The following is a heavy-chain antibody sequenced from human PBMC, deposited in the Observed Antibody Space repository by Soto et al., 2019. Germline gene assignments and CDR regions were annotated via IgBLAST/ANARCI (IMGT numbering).Heavy chain of an antibody. V-gene: IGHV3-53*01. CDR3: ARVQTEGAFDI. Sequence: GGSLILSCAASGFTVSSNYMSWVRQAPGKGLEWVSVIYSGGSTYYADSVKGRFTISRDNSKNTLYLQMNSLRAEDTAVYYCARVQTEGAFDIWGQGTMVTVSS. J-gene: IGHJ3*02. CDR1: GFTVSSNY. D-gene: IGHD1-1*01. CDR2: IYSGGST.